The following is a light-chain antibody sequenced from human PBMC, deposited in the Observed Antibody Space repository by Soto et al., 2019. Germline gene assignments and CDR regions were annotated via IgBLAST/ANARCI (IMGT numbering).Light chain of an antibody. Sequence: SQPYVSPDLVDRVPIIRQASQGIRPSLPWCQPKPGKAPRLEIATPSSLHRGVPSRFSGSGSGTAFTLPISSMQPEEFANYYCHQSYRTHQTFGGGTMVDIK. CDR1: QGIRPS. CDR3: HQSYRTHQT. J-gene: IGKJ3*01. CDR2: TPS. V-gene: IGKV1-39*01.